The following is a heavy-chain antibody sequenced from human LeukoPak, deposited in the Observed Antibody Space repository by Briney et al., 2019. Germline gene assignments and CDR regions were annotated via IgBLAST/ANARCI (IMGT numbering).Heavy chain of an antibody. CDR3: ARDQRPVLRYFDWLLKENWFDP. Sequence: GGSLRLSCAASGFTFSSYSMNWVRQAPGKGLVWVSSISSSSSYIYYADSVKGRFTISRDNAKNSLYLQMNSLRAEDTAVYYCARDQRPVLRYFDWLLKENWFDPWGQGTLVTVSS. J-gene: IGHJ5*02. CDR1: GFTFSSYS. D-gene: IGHD3-9*01. CDR2: ISSSSSYI. V-gene: IGHV3-21*01.